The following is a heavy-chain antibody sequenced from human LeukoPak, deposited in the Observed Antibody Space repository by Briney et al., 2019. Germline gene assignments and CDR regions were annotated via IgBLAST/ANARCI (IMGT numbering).Heavy chain of an antibody. CDR1: GGSFSVYY. CDR3: ARGSSGFYSHFDY. Sequence: PSETLSLTCAVYGGSFSVYYWSWIRQPPGKGLEWIGEINHSGSTNYNPSLKSRVTISVDTSNNHFSLKLSSVTAADTAVYYCARGSSGFYSHFDYWGQGTLVTVSS. CDR2: INHSGST. V-gene: IGHV4-34*01. D-gene: IGHD6-19*01. J-gene: IGHJ4*02.